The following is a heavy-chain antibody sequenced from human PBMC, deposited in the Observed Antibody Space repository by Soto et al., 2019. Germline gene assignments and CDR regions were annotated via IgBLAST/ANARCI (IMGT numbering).Heavy chain of an antibody. CDR1: GFTFSSYW. Sequence: EVQLVESGGGLVQPGGSLRLSCAASGFTFSSYWMSWVRQAPGKGLEWVANIKQDGSEKYYVDSVKGRFTISRDNAKNSLYLQMNSLRAEDTAMYYCARDYSPPTRYDYVWGSYRSPKYYFDYWGQGTLVTVSS. CDR2: IKQDGSEK. J-gene: IGHJ4*02. V-gene: IGHV3-7*03. CDR3: ARDYSPPTRYDYVWGSYRSPKYYFDY. D-gene: IGHD3-16*02.